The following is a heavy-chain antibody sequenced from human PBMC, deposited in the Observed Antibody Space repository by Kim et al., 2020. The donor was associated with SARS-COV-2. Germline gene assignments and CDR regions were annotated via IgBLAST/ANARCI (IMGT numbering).Heavy chain of an antibody. D-gene: IGHD3-9*01. Sequence: SVKVSCKASGGTFSSYAISWVRQAPGQGLEWMGGIIPIFGTANYAQKFQGRVTITADESTSTAYMELSSLRSEDTAVYYCARVYSARLVTPFDWFDPWGQGTLVTVSS. CDR2: IIPIFGTA. V-gene: IGHV1-69*13. J-gene: IGHJ5*02. CDR3: ARVYSARLVTPFDWFDP. CDR1: GGTFSSYA.